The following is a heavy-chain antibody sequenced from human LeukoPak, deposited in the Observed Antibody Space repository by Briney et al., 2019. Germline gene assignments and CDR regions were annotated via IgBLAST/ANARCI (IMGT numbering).Heavy chain of an antibody. CDR2: INHSGST. D-gene: IGHD4-17*01. J-gene: IGHJ4*02. Sequence: SETLSLTCAVYGGSFSGYYWSWIRQPPGKGLEWIGEINHSGSTNYNPSLKSRVTISVDKSKNQFSLKLSSVTAADTAVYYCARHDYGDYDYYFDYWGQGTLVTVSS. CDR3: ARHDYGDYDYYFDY. CDR1: GGSFSGYY. V-gene: IGHV4-34*01.